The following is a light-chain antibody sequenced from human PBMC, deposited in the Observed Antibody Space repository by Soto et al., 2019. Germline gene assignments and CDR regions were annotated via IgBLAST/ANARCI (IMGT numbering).Light chain of an antibody. Sequence: QSALTQPPSASGSPGQSVTISCTGTSSDVGGYNFVSWYQHHPGKAPKLIIYEVSKRPSGVPNRFSGSKSGNTASLTVSGXXXXXXXXXXCNSYAGSNIYVFGSGTKLTVL. V-gene: IGLV2-8*01. CDR3: NSYAGSNIYV. J-gene: IGLJ1*01. CDR1: SSDVGGYNF. CDR2: EVS.